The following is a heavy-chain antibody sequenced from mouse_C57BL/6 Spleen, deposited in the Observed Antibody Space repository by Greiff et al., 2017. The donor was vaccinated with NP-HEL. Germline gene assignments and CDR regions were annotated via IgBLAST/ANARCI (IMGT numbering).Heavy chain of an antibody. CDR1: GFTFSSYA. CDR3: ARDNEYESYWYFDV. J-gene: IGHJ1*03. CDR2: ISDGGSYT. Sequence: EVKVVESGGGLVKPGGSLKLSCAASGFTFSSYAMSWVRQTPEKRLEWVATISDGGSYTYYPDNVKGRFTISRDNAKNNLYLQMSHLKSEDTAMYYCARDNEYESYWYFDVWGTGTTVTVSS. V-gene: IGHV5-4*01. D-gene: IGHD5-2*01.